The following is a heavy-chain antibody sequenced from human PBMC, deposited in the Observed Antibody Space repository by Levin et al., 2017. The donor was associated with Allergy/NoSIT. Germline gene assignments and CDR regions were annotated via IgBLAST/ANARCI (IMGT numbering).Heavy chain of an antibody. CDR2: IYWDDDK. CDR3: ARPGIDGGDDAFDI. D-gene: IGHD6-13*01. CDR1: GFSLSTSGVG. Sequence: SGPTLVKPTQTLTLTCTFSGFSLSTSGVGVGWIRQPPGKALEWLALIYWDDDKRYSPSLKSRLTITKDTSKNQVVLTMTNMDPVDTATYYCARPGIDGGDDAFDIWGQGTMVTVSS. V-gene: IGHV2-5*02. J-gene: IGHJ3*02.